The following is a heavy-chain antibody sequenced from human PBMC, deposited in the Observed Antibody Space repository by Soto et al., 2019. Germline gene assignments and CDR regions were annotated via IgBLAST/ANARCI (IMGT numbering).Heavy chain of an antibody. CDR3: ALTKYSRGCGDFDY. V-gene: IGHV3-23*01. D-gene: IGHD6-19*01. CDR2: ISGSGGST. J-gene: IGHJ4*02. Sequence: GGSLRLSCAASGFTFSSYAMSWVRQAPGKGLEWVSAISGSGGSTYYADSVKGRFTISRDNSKNTLYLQMNSLSAADTDVYYCALTKYSRGCGDFDYWGQGTLVTVSS. CDR1: GFTFSSYA.